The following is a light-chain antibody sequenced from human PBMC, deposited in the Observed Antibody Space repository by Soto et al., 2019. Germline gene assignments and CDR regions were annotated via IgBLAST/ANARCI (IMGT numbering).Light chain of an antibody. CDR1: SGHRSYA. Sequence: QSVLPQSPSASASLGASVKLTCTLSSGHRSYAIAWHQQQPEKGPRYLMNLNIDGSHSKGDGIPDRFSGSSSGAERYLTISSLQYEDEADYYCQTWVTGIVVVGGGTQLTVL. CDR2: LNIDGSH. CDR3: QTWVTGIVV. J-gene: IGLJ2*01. V-gene: IGLV4-69*01.